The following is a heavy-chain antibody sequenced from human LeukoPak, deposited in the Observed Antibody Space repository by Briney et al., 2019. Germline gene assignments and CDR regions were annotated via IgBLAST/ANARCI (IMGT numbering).Heavy chain of an antibody. CDR1: GGTFSSYA. CDR2: IIPIFGTA. D-gene: IGHD2-2*02. Sequence: ASVTVSCKASGGTFSSYAISWVRQAPGQGLEWMGGIIPIFGTANYAQKFQGRVTNTADESTSTAYMELSSLRSEDTAVYYCARDRGLVVPAAISHYGMDVWGQGTTVTVSS. J-gene: IGHJ6*02. CDR3: ARDRGLVVPAAISHYGMDV. V-gene: IGHV1-69*13.